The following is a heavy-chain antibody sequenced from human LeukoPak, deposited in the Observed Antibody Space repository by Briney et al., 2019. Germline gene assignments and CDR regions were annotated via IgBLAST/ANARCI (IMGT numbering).Heavy chain of an antibody. CDR3: ANGDAWGQFDY. V-gene: IGHV3-23*01. D-gene: IGHD3-16*01. J-gene: IGHJ4*02. Sequence: GSLRLSCVASGFPLSSYVMTLDRPAPGKGLEWVSRISGSGEITYYADPVEGRLNISRDNSKNTLYLQKSSLRAGDRAVYFCANGDAWGQFDYWGQGTQVTGSS. CDR1: GFPLSSYV. CDR2: ISGSGEIT.